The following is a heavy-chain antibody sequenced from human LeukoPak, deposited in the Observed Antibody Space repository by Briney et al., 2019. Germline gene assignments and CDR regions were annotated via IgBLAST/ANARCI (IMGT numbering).Heavy chain of an antibody. V-gene: IGHV4-59*01. CDR3: ARGVVMVAATEYNWFDP. CDR1: DGSISSYY. Sequence: KSSETLSLTCTVSDGSISSYYWSWIRQPPGKGLEWIGYIYYSGSTNYNPSLKSRVTISVDTSKNQFSLKLSSVTAADTAVYYCARGVVMVAATEYNWFDPWGQGTLVTVSS. CDR2: IYYSGST. J-gene: IGHJ5*02. D-gene: IGHD2-15*01.